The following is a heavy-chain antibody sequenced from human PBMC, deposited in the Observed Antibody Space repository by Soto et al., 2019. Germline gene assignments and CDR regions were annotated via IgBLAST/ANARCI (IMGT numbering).Heavy chain of an antibody. J-gene: IGHJ6*02. CDR2: SSSSGAYT. CDR1: GFNVGDNY. CDR3: ARSSGRRHVFTFDYGLDV. Sequence: QVQLVESGGGLVEPGGSLRLSCAASGFNVGDNYMTWIRQAPGKGLEWLSYSSSSGAYTNYADSVKGRFTIARDNAKNSLYLQMASLRAEDTAVYLCARSSGRRHVFTFDYGLDVWGQGTTVTVSS. V-gene: IGHV3-11*06. D-gene: IGHD3-16*01.